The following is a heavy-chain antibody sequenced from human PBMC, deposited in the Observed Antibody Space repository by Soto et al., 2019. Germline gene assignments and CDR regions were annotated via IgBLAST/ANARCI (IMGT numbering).Heavy chain of an antibody. CDR1: GGSVSSSNW. Sequence: SETLSLTCAVSGGSVSSSNWWSWVRQPPGKGLEWIGEIYHSGSTNYNPSLKSRVTISVDKSKNQFSLKLSSVTAADTAVYYCARYTAMVPSYYYYGMDVWGQGTTVTVSS. CDR3: ARYTAMVPSYYYYGMDV. J-gene: IGHJ6*02. CDR2: IYHSGST. V-gene: IGHV4-4*02. D-gene: IGHD5-18*01.